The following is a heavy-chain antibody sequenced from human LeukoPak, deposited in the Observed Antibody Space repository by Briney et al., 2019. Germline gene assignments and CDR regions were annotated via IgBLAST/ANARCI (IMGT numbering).Heavy chain of an antibody. Sequence: SETLSLTCAVYGGSCSDYYCSWIRQPPGKGLEWIGEIHPYGTFYYNSSLRSRLTISIDTSKTQFSLRLTSVTAADTAFYYCARGRDRSKAGDHWGQGTPVTVSS. CDR3: ARGRDRSKAGDH. CDR1: GGSCSDYY. CDR2: IHPYGTF. D-gene: IGHD5-24*01. V-gene: IGHV4-34*01. J-gene: IGHJ4*02.